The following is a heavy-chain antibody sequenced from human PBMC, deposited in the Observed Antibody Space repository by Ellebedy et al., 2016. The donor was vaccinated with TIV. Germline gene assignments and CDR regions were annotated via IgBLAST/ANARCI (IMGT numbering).Heavy chain of an antibody. CDR2: IYSGGGI. Sequence: LSLTCAASGFTVNNNYMSWVRQAPGKGLEWVSVIYSGGGISYLESVRGRFTISRDNPKNTVYLQMNSLRAEDTAVYFCVGGPLGIRKWGPGTLVTVSS. CDR3: VGGPLGIRK. J-gene: IGHJ4*02. D-gene: IGHD3-16*01. V-gene: IGHV3-53*01. CDR1: GFTVNNNY.